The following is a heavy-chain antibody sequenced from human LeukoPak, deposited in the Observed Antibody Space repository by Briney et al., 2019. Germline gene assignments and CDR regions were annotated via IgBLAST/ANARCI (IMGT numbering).Heavy chain of an antibody. Sequence: GGSLRLSCAASGFTFSSYAMSWVRQAPGKGLEWVSAISGSGGSTYYADSVKGRSPISTDNYKNTLYLQMNSLRAEDTAVYYCAKAHGLGFETPGSWGQGTLDTVSS. CDR1: GFTFSSYA. CDR3: AKAHGLGFETPGS. J-gene: IGHJ4*02. CDR2: ISGSGGST. D-gene: IGHD3-16*01. V-gene: IGHV3-23*01.